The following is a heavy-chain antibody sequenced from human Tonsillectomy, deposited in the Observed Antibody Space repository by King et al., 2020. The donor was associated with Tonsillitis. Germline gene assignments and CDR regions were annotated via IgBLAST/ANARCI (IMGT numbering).Heavy chain of an antibody. CDR3: ARDGWDIGAVIGANRMDV. D-gene: IGHD2-2*01. CDR2: ISSSSSYI. J-gene: IGHJ6*04. Sequence: VQLVESGGGLVKPGGSLRVSCAASGFTFSSYSMNWVRQAPGKGLEWVSSISSSSSYIYYADSVKGRFTISRDNAKNSLYLQMNSLRAEDTAVDYCARDGWDIGAVIGANRMDVWGKGTTVTVSS. CDR1: GFTFSSYS. V-gene: IGHV3-21*01.